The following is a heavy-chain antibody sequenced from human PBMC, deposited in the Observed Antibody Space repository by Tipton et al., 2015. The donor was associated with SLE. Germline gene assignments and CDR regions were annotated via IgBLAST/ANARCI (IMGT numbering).Heavy chain of an antibody. CDR2: IYYSGST. D-gene: IGHD5-18*01. CDR1: SGSISSAGYY. Sequence: TLSLTCTVSSGSISSAGYYWSWIRQHPGKGLEWIGYIYYSGSTNYNPSLKSRVTISVDTSKNQFSLKLSSVTAADTAVYYCARGGLGYSYYYYMDVWGKGTTVTVSS. CDR3: ARGGLGYSYYYYMDV. V-gene: IGHV4-61*08. J-gene: IGHJ6*03.